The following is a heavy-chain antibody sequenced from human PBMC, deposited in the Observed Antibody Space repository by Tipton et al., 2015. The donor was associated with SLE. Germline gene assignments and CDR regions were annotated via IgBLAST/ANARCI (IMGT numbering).Heavy chain of an antibody. V-gene: IGHV4-38-2*01. CDR2: IYHSGST. CDR1: GYSISSGYY. J-gene: IGHJ3*02. CDR3: ARLEGYSYGYHWAFDI. Sequence: TLSLTCAVSGYSISSGYYWGWIRQPPGKGLEWIGSIYHSGSTYYNPSPKSRVTISVDTSKNQFSLKLSSVTAADTAVYYCARLEGYSYGYHWAFDIWGQGTMVTVSS. D-gene: IGHD5-18*01.